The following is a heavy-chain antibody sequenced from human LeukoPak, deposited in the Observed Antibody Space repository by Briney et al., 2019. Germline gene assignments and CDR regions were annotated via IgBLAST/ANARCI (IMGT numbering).Heavy chain of an antibody. CDR2: IWYDGSNK. D-gene: IGHD3-10*01. CDR1: GLTFSSYG. V-gene: IGHV3-30*02. J-gene: IGHJ3*02. Sequence: GGSLRLSCAASGLTFSSYGMHWVRQAPGKGLEWVAVIWYDGSNKYYADSVKGGFTISRDNSKNTLYLQMNSLRAEDTAVYYCAKEYRRQWFGLSGFDIWGQGTMVTVSS. CDR3: AKEYRRQWFGLSGFDI.